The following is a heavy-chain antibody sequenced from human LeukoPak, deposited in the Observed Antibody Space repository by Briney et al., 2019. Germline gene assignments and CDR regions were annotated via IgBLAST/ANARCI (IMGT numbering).Heavy chain of an antibody. Sequence: GGSLRLSCAASGFTLSSYGMHWVRQAPGKGLEWVAFTRYDESIKDYADSVKSRFTISRDTSRNTVFLQMNSLRVEDSAMYYCVKRLTLGDLSIKGAFALWGQGTMVTVAS. J-gene: IGHJ3*01. CDR2: TRYDESIK. CDR1: GFTLSSYG. D-gene: IGHD3-16*02. CDR3: VKRLTLGDLSIKGAFAL. V-gene: IGHV3-30*02.